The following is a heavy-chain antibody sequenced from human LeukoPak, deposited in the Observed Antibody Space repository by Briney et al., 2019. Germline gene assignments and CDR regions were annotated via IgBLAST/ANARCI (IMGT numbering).Heavy chain of an antibody. CDR1: GFTFSSYW. Sequence: GGSLRLSCAASGFTFSSYWKHWVRQAPGKGLVWVSCIKSDGSSTTYADSVKGRFTISRDNAKNSLYLQMDSLRAEDTALYYCARAPITSPFYFDYWGQGTLVTVSS. CDR3: ARAPITSPFYFDY. V-gene: IGHV3-74*03. D-gene: IGHD2-2*01. CDR2: IKSDGSST. J-gene: IGHJ4*02.